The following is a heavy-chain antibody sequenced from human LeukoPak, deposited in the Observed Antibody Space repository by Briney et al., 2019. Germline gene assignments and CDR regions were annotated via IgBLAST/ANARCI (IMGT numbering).Heavy chain of an antibody. Sequence: GGSLRLSCAASGFTFSSYTMSWVRQAPGKGLERVSAISGVGGSTYYADSVKGRFTISRDNSKNTLYLQMNSLRAEDTAVYYCAKDSYYGPGNYYFYFEYWGQGTLVTVSS. V-gene: IGHV3-23*01. D-gene: IGHD3-10*01. CDR2: ISGVGGST. CDR1: GFTFSSYT. J-gene: IGHJ4*02. CDR3: AKDSYYGPGNYYFYFEY.